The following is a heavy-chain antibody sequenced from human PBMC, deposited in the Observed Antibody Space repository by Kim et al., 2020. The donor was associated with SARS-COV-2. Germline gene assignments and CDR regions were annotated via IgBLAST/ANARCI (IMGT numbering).Heavy chain of an antibody. CDR3: ARDKGPEFGELSAFDY. D-gene: IGHD3-10*01. J-gene: IGHJ4*02. Sequence: GGSLRLSCAASGFTFSSYGMHWVRQAPGKGLEWVAVIWYDGSNKYYADSVKGRFTISRDNSKNTLYLQMNSLRAEDTAVYYCARDKGPEFGELSAFDYWGQGTLVTVSS. V-gene: IGHV3-33*01. CDR1: GFTFSSYG. CDR2: IWYDGSNK.